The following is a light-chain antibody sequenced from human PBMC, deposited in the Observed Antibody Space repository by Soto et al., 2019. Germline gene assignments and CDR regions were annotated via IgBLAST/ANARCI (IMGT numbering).Light chain of an antibody. CDR3: NSWTRSSTYI. V-gene: IGLV2-14*01. CDR1: SSDVGAYNY. Sequence: QSVLTQPASVSGSPGQSITISCTGTSSDVGAYNYVTWHQHHPGKVPKLIIYEVSNRTSGVSDRFSGSKSGNTASLTISGLQAEDDADYYCNSWTRSSTYIFGTGTKVTVL. CDR2: EVS. J-gene: IGLJ1*01.